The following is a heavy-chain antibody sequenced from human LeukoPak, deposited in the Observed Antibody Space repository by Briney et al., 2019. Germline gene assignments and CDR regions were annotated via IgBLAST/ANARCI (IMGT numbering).Heavy chain of an antibody. CDR3: AKSPERVWEYFDY. Sequence: PGRSLRLSCAASGFTFSSYGMHWVRQAPGKGLEWVAVISYDGSNKYYADSVKGRFTISRDNAKNSLYLQMNSLRAEDTALYYCAKSPERVWEYFDYWGQGTLVTVSS. CDR1: GFTFSSYG. D-gene: IGHD1-26*01. CDR2: ISYDGSNK. V-gene: IGHV3-30*18. J-gene: IGHJ4*02.